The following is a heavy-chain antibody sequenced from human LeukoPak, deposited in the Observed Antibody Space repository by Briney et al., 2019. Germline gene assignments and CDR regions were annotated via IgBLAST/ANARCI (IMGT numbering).Heavy chain of an antibody. Sequence: PGGSLRLSCAASGFTFRIYAMSWARQAPGKGLEWVSSISSSGEYTYYEDSVKGRFTISRGNSKNTLYLQMNSLRAEDTAIYYCAKDRPNYHESDGHYYRRDGDYWGQGTLVTVSS. CDR3: AKDRPNYHESDGHYYRRDGDY. CDR2: ISSSGEYT. CDR1: GFTFRIYA. V-gene: IGHV3-23*01. J-gene: IGHJ4*02. D-gene: IGHD3-22*01.